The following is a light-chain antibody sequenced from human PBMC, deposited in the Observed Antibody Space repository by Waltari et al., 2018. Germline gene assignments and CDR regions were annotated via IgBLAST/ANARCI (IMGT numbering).Light chain of an antibody. Sequence: QSALTQPASVSGSPGQSITISCTGTRSDVGTYTYVSWYQQHPGKAPKLMIFDVSIRPSGVSNRFSGSKSGNTASLTISGLQAEDEADYYCSSYISSSTLELFGGGTSLTVL. CDR3: SSYISSSTLEL. CDR1: RSDVGTYTY. V-gene: IGLV2-14*03. J-gene: IGLJ2*01. CDR2: DVS.